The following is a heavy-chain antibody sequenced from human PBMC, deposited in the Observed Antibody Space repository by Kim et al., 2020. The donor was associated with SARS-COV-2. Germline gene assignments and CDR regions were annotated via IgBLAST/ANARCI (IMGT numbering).Heavy chain of an antibody. V-gene: IGHV4-31*03. D-gene: IGHD3-16*01. CDR3: ARDRVGGDYYFDY. CDR1: GGSISSGGYY. J-gene: IGHJ4*02. Sequence: SETLSLTCTVSGGSISSGGYYWSWIRQHPGKGLEWIGYIYYSGSTYYNPSLKSRVTISVDTSKNQFSLKLSSVTAADTAVYYCARDRVGGDYYFDYWGRGTLVTVSS. CDR2: IYYSGST.